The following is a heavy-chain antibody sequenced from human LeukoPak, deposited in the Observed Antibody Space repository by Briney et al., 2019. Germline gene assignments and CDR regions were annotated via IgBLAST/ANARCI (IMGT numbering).Heavy chain of an antibody. J-gene: IGHJ2*01. CDR2: IYYSGST. Sequence: SETLSLTCTVSGGSLSSYYWSWVRQPPGKGLECIGYIYYSGSTNYNPSLKSRVTISVDTSKKQFSLKLSSVTAAGTAVYYCARQTGFDLWGRGTLVTVSS. CDR1: GGSLSSYY. V-gene: IGHV4-59*08. CDR3: ARQTGFDL. D-gene: IGHD3-10*01.